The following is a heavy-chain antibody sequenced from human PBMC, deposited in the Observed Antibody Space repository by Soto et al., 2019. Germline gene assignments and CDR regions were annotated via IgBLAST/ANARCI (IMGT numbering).Heavy chain of an antibody. CDR3: AKVSEGSMITFGGVIAY. J-gene: IGHJ4*02. V-gene: IGHV3-30*18. D-gene: IGHD3-16*02. Sequence: QVQLVESGGGVVQPGRSLRLSCAASGFTFSSYAIHWVRQAPGKGLEWVAVISFDGDIQYYADSVKGRFTISRDNSKNTLYLQMDSLRAADTAVYYCAKVSEGSMITFGGVIAYWGLGTLVTVSS. CDR2: ISFDGDIQ. CDR1: GFTFSSYA.